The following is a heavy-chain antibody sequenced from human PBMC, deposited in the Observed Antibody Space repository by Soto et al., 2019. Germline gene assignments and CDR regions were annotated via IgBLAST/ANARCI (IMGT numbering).Heavy chain of an antibody. CDR2: ISSDGSVK. Sequence: QVQLVESGGGVVQPGRSLRLSCAASEFIFSSYGMHWVRQAPGKGLEWVAVISSDGSVKYYADSVKGRFTISRDKSKNTLYLQMNSLRTEDTAVYHCAREGHSRGYGAYLQHWGQGTLVTVSS. CDR1: EFIFSSYG. V-gene: IGHV3-30*03. CDR3: AREGHSRGYGAYLQH. D-gene: IGHD6-25*01. J-gene: IGHJ1*01.